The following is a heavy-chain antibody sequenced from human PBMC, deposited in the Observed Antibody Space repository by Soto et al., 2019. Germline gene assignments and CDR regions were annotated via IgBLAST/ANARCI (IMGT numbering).Heavy chain of an antibody. V-gene: IGHV3-30*03. CDR1: GFTFSSYG. CDR2: ISYDGSNK. J-gene: IGHJ4*02. D-gene: IGHD2-15*01. CDR3: ARNERYCSGGSCYSFYFDY. Sequence: GGSLILSCAASGFTFSSYGMHWVRQAPGKGLEWVAVISYDGSNKYYADSVKGRFTISRDNSKNTLYLQMNSLRAEDTAVYYCARNERYCSGGSCYSFYFDYWGQGTLVTVS.